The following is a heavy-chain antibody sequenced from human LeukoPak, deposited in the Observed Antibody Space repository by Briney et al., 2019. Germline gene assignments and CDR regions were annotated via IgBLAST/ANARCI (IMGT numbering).Heavy chain of an antibody. CDR2: ISAYNGNT. CDR3: ARDRYYYDSSGYYYAFDY. Sequence: ASVKVSCKASGYTFTSYGISWVRQAPGQGLEWMGWISAYNGNTNYAQKLQGRATMTTDTSTSTAYMELRSLRSDDTAVYYCARDRYYYDSSGYYYAFDYWGQGTLVTVSS. V-gene: IGHV1-18*01. J-gene: IGHJ4*02. CDR1: GYTFTSYG. D-gene: IGHD3-22*01.